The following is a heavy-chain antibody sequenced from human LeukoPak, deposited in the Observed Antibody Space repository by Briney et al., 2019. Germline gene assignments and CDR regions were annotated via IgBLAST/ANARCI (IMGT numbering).Heavy chain of an antibody. D-gene: IGHD3-9*01. V-gene: IGHV1-2*02. Sequence: ASVKVSCKASGYTFTGYYMHWVRQAPGQGLEWMGWINPNSGVTNYAQKFQGRVTMTRDTSISTVYMELSRLRSDDTAVYYCARVHYDILTGYSYFDYWGQGTLVTVSS. CDR3: ARVHYDILTGYSYFDY. CDR1: GYTFTGYY. CDR2: INPNSGVT. J-gene: IGHJ4*02.